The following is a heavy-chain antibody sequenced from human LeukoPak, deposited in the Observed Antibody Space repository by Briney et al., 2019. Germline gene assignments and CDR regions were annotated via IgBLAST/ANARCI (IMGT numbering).Heavy chain of an antibody. CDR1: GYTFTGYY. CDR3: ARALDPLYGGNLLGYYYYYMDV. D-gene: IGHD4-23*01. V-gene: IGHV1-2*02. J-gene: IGHJ6*03. CDR2: INPNSGGT. Sequence: GASVKVSCKASGYTFTGYYMHWVRQAPGQGLEWMGWINPNSGGTNYAQKFQGRVTMTRDTSISTAYMELSRLRSDDTAVYYCARALDPLYGGNLLGYYYYYMDVWGKGTTVTVSS.